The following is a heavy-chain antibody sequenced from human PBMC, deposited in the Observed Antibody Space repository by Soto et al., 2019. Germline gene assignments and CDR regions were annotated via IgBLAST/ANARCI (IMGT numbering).Heavy chain of an antibody. V-gene: IGHV2-70*01. Sequence: SGPTLVNPTQTLTLTCTFSGFSLSTSGMCVSWIRQPPGKALEWLALIDWDDDKYYSTSLKTRLTISKDTSKNQVVLTMTNMDPVDTATCYSARTRGFKGEVVVRVYYGMDVWSQGTKVTVSS. CDR1: GFSLSTSGMC. CDR3: ARTRGFKGEVVVRVYYGMDV. CDR2: IDWDDDK. J-gene: IGHJ6*02. D-gene: IGHD3-16*02.